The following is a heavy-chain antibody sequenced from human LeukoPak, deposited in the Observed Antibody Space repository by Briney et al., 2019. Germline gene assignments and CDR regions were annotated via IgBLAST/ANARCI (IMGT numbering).Heavy chain of an antibody. D-gene: IGHD6-13*01. J-gene: IGHJ4*02. Sequence: SETLSLTCAVSGGSISSSSYYWGWIRQPPGKGLEWIGSIYYSGSTYYNPSLKSRVTISVDTSKNQFSLKLSSVTAADTAVYYCAREYSSSWYPPYFDYWGQGTLVTVSS. CDR1: GGSISSSSYY. CDR3: AREYSSSWYPPYFDY. V-gene: IGHV4-39*07. CDR2: IYYSGST.